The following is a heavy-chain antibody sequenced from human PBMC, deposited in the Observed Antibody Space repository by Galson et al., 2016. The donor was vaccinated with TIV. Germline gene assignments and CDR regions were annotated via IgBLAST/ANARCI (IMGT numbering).Heavy chain of an antibody. V-gene: IGHV6-1*01. Sequence: CAISGDSVSSNSAAWNWIRQSPSRGLEWLGRTYCRSRCYYDYAVSVKSRITIESGTSKNQFSLQLNSVTSEDTAVYYCSRAAGRNGAPCQATCESFDFWGQGTKGAVSS. CDR2: TYCRSRCYY. CDR3: SRAAGRNGAPCQATCESFDF. D-gene: IGHD3-10*01. CDR1: GDSVSSNSAA. J-gene: IGHJ3*01.